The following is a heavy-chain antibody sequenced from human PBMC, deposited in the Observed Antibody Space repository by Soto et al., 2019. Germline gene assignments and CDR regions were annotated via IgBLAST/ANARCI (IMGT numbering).Heavy chain of an antibody. CDR3: ARDFGHGYYLDY. D-gene: IGHD3-3*01. Sequence: PGGSLRLSCAASGFTFSGYSVNWVRQAPGKGLEWVSYITDSSDTVHYADAVRGRFTISRDNAESSLYLQMNSLRDEDTAVYFCARDFGHGYYLDYWGRGTLVTVSS. J-gene: IGHJ4*02. CDR1: GFTFSGYS. V-gene: IGHV3-48*02. CDR2: ITDSSDTV.